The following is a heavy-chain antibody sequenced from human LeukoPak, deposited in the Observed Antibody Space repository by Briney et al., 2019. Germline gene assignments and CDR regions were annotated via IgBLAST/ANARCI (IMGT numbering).Heavy chain of an antibody. CDR2: VSDTERA. Sequence: SETLSLTCTVSIGSLNSYFWTWVRQPAGKGLEWIGRVSDTERAYYNPSLESRVTISLDTSKNQFSLKVTSVTAADTAVYYCARGKEMTRTSGYYSFDFWGQGTLVSVSS. CDR3: ARGKEMTRTSGYYSFDF. CDR1: IGSLNSYF. D-gene: IGHD3-9*01. V-gene: IGHV4-4*07. J-gene: IGHJ4*02.